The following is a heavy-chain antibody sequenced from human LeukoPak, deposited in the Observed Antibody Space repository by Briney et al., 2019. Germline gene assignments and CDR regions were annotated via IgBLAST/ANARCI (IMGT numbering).Heavy chain of an antibody. J-gene: IGHJ5*02. Sequence: PSETLSLTCTVSGGSIRGYYWSWIRQPPGKGLEWIGYIYYSGSTNYNPSLKSRVTISVDTSKNQFSLKLSSVTAADTAVYYCARASRGYSSSWYVWFDPWGQGTLVTVSS. V-gene: IGHV4-59*01. CDR3: ARASRGYSSSWYVWFDP. CDR2: IYYSGST. CDR1: GGSIRGYY. D-gene: IGHD6-13*01.